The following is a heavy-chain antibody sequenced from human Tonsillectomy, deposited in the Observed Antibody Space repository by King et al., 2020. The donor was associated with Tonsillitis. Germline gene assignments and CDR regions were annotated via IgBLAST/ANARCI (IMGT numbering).Heavy chain of an antibody. V-gene: IGHV3-7*01. CDR3: ARAPYSSSPSPFDY. Sequence: VQLVESGGGLVQPGGSLRLSCAASGFTFSDYWMSWVRQAPGKGLEWVANIKHDGSERHYVDSVKGRFTISRDNAKNSLYLQMNSLRAEDTAVFYCARAPYSSSPSPFDYWGQGTLVTVSS. J-gene: IGHJ4*02. CDR1: GFTFSDYW. D-gene: IGHD6-6*01. CDR2: IKHDGSER.